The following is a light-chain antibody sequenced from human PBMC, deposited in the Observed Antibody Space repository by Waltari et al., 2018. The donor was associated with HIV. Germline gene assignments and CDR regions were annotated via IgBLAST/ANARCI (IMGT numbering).Light chain of an antibody. J-gene: IGLJ1*01. V-gene: IGLV2-11*01. CDR2: DVS. CDR1: SSDVGGYNY. Sequence: QSALTQPRPVSGSPGQSVTISCTGTSSDVGGYNYVPWYQQHPGKAPQLMIYDVSKRPSGVPDRFSGSKSGNTASLTISGLQAEDEADYYCCSYAGSYTYVFGTGTKVTVL. CDR3: CSYAGSYTYV.